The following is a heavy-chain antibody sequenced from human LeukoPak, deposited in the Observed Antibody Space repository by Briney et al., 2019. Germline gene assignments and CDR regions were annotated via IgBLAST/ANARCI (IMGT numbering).Heavy chain of an antibody. CDR3: ARDYGGNSDGGFDY. V-gene: IGHV3-30-3*01. CDR1: GFTFSSYA. J-gene: IGHJ4*02. Sequence: PGRSLRLSCAASGFTFSSYAMHWVRQAPGKGLEWVAVISYDGSNKYYADSAKGRFTISRDNAKNSLYLQMNSLRAEDTAVYYCARDYGGNSDGGFDYWGQGTLVTVSS. CDR2: ISYDGSNK. D-gene: IGHD4-23*01.